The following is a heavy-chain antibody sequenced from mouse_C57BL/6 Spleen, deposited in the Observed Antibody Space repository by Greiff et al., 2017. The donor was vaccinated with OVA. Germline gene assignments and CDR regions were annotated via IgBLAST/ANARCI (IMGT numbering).Heavy chain of an antibody. CDR1: GYTFTSYW. V-gene: IGHV1-61*01. CDR2: IYPSDSET. D-gene: IGHD2-4*01. CDR3: ARRVYYDYDEGFAY. Sequence: VQLQQPGAELVRPGSSVKLSCKASGYTFTSYWMDWVKQRPGQGLEWIGNIYPSDSETHYNQKFKDKATLTVDKSSSTAYMQLSSLTSEDSAVYYCARRVYYDYDEGFAYWGQGTLVTVSA. J-gene: IGHJ3*01.